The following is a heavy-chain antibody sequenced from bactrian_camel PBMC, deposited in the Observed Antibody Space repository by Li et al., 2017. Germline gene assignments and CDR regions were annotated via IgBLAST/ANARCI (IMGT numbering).Heavy chain of an antibody. CDR3: AEGRGSRGEHCYSLNY. CDR1: GDIDSRHC. Sequence: HVQLVESGGGSVQTGESLKLSWAASGDIDSRHCMGWFRQPPGNECEWVSTINNDGKTYYANSVKGRFTISQDSARNTVYLQMNNLQPEDTATYYCAEGRGSRGEHCYSLNYWGQGTQVTVS. D-gene: IGHD6*01. J-gene: IGHJ4*01. V-gene: IGHV3S53*01. CDR2: INNDGKT.